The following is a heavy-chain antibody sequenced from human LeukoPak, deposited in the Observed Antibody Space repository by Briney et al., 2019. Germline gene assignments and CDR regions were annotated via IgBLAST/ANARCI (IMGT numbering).Heavy chain of an antibody. CDR1: GFTFSDYW. Sequence: GGSLILSCAASGFTFSDYWLTWVRQVPGKGLEWVANVGRDGSEKNYVDSVKGRFTISRDNAKKSLYLEMNSLRVEDTALYYCAKVGAWELQRVFENWGQGTLVTVSS. CDR3: AKVGAWELQRVFEN. V-gene: IGHV3-7*01. D-gene: IGHD1-26*01. J-gene: IGHJ4*02. CDR2: VGRDGSEK.